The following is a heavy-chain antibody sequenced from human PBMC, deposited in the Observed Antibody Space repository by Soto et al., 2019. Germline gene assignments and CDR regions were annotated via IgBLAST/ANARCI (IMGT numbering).Heavy chain of an antibody. Sequence: QVQLVQSGAEVKKPGSSVKVSCKASGGTFSSYTISWVRQAPGQGLEWMGRIIPILGIANYAQKFQGRVTTTADTSTSTAYRELSSLRSEDTAVYYCARVARYCSGGSCYSSGWFDPWGQGTLVTVSS. J-gene: IGHJ5*02. CDR2: IIPILGIA. V-gene: IGHV1-69*02. CDR1: GGTFSSYT. CDR3: ARVARYCSGGSCYSSGWFDP. D-gene: IGHD2-15*01.